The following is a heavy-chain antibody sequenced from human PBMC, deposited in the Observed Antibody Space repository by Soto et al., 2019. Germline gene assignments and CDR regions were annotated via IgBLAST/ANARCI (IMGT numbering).Heavy chain of an antibody. CDR1: GFTFRSFT. Sequence: PGGSLRLSCAASGFTFRSFTMNWVRQAPGKGLELASTLSSNSPYIYYTDALRGRFTISRDNAKNSLHLQMNSLRAEDTAVYYCTRDASRDSSARGWFDPSGPGTLVTVSS. CDR3: TRDASRDSSARGWFDP. D-gene: IGHD6-13*01. CDR2: LSSNSPYI. V-gene: IGHV3-21*01. J-gene: IGHJ5*02.